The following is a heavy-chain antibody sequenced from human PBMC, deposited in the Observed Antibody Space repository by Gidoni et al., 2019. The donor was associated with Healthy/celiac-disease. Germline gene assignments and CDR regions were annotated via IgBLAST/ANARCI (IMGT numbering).Heavy chain of an antibody. Sequence: QVQLMQSGAEVKKPGASGKVSCKASGYTFTSYGISWVRQAPGQGLECMGWISADNGNTNYAQKLQGRVTMTTDTSTSTAYMELRSLRSDDTAVYYWARVGGRHYCGNSGGDYWGQGTLVTVSS. CDR2: ISADNGNT. J-gene: IGHJ4*02. CDR1: GYTFTSYG. CDR3: ARVGGRHYCGNSGGDY. D-gene: IGHD2-21*02. V-gene: IGHV1-18*04.